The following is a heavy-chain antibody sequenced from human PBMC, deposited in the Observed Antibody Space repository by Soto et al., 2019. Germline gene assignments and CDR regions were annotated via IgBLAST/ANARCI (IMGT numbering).Heavy chain of an antibody. V-gene: IGHV6-1*01. D-gene: IGHD6-19*01. CDR2: TYYRSKWYN. CDR3: ARDGRSSGWYMRMYNWFDS. Sequence: SQTLSLTCAISGDSVSSNSAAWNWIRQSPSRGLEWLGRTYYRSKWYNDYAVSVKSRITINPDTSKNQFSLQLNSVTPEDTAVYYCARDGRSSGWYMRMYNWFDSWGQGTLVTVSS. CDR1: GDSVSSNSAA. J-gene: IGHJ5*01.